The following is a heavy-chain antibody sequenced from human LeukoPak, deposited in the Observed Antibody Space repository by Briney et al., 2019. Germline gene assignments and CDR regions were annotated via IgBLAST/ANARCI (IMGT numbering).Heavy chain of an antibody. CDR2: IYYSGST. Sequence: SQTLSLTCTVSGGSISSGDYYWSWIRQPPGKGLEWIGYIYYSGSTYYNPSLKSRVTISEDTSKNQFSLKLSSVTAADTAVYYCAREGEYYYDSSGQDYWGQGTLVTVSS. J-gene: IGHJ4*02. V-gene: IGHV4-30-4*08. D-gene: IGHD3-22*01. CDR1: GGSISSGDYY. CDR3: AREGEYYYDSSGQDY.